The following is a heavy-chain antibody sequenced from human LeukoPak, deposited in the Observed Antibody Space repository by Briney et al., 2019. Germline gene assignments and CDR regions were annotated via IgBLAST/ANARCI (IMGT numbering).Heavy chain of an antibody. V-gene: IGHV4-59*10. Sequence: SETLSLTCAVYGGSFSSYYWSWIRQPAGKGLEWIGRIYTSGSTNYNPSLKSRVTVSVDTSKNQFSLKLSSVTAADTAVYYCARVAAAGIWYSGYYYYYYMDVWGKGTTVTISS. D-gene: IGHD6-13*01. CDR3: ARVAAAGIWYSGYYYYYYMDV. J-gene: IGHJ6*03. CDR2: IYTSGST. CDR1: GGSFSSYY.